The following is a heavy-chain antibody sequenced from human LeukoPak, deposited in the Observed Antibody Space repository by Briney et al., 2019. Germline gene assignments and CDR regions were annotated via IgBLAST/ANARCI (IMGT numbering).Heavy chain of an antibody. V-gene: IGHV1-2*02. CDR1: GYTFTGYY. Sequence: ASVKVSCTASGYTFTGYYMHWVRQAPGQGLEWMGWINPNSGGTNYAQKFQGRVTMTRDTSISTAYMELSRLRSDDTAVYYCARDGPNYYYMDVWGKGTTVTVSS. CDR3: ARDGPNYYYMDV. J-gene: IGHJ6*03. CDR2: INPNSGGT.